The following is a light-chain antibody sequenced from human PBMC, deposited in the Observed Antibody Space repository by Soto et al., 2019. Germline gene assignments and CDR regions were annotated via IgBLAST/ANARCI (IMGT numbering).Light chain of an antibody. CDR3: QQYGSSPLT. V-gene: IGKV3-20*01. Sequence: EIVLTQSPGTLSLSPGARATLSCRASQSVTSNYLAWYQQRPGQAPRLLIYGASSRATGIPDRFSGSGSGTDFTLTISRLEPEDLAVYYCQQYGSSPLTFGGGAKVEIK. CDR2: GAS. CDR1: QSVTSNY. J-gene: IGKJ4*01.